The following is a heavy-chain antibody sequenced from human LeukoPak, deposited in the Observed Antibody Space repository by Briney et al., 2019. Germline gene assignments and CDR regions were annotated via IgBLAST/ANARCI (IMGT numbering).Heavy chain of an antibody. V-gene: IGHV3-30*18. CDR2: VSYDGSNK. Sequence: PGGPLRLSCAASGFTFSSYGMHWVSQAPGKGLEWVAVVSYDGSNKYYADSVKGRFTISRDNSKNTLYLQMNSLRAEDTAVYYCAKDPRITMIVVVITTYFDYWGQGTLVTVSS. CDR1: GFTFSSYG. CDR3: AKDPRITMIVVVITTYFDY. J-gene: IGHJ4*02. D-gene: IGHD3-22*01.